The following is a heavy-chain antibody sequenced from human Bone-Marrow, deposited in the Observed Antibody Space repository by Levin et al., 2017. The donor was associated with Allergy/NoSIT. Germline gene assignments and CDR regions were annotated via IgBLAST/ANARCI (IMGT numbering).Heavy chain of an antibody. J-gene: IGHJ4*02. CDR3: ARDYPIYCSVNDCYSEY. D-gene: IGHD2-15*01. V-gene: IGHV3-7*03. Sequence: HPGGSLRLSCAASGFTFSSYWMSWVRQAPGKGLEWVANINQDGSEKFYVDSVKGRFTISRDNAKDSLYLQMNSLRDEDTAVYFCARDYPIYCSVNDCYSEYWGQGSLVTVSS. CDR2: INQDGSEK. CDR1: GFTFSSYW.